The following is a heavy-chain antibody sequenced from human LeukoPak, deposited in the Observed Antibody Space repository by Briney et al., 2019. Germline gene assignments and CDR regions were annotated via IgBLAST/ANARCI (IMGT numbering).Heavy chain of an antibody. CDR2: IYYSGST. CDR3: ARGNYGTDY. D-gene: IGHD1-7*01. V-gene: IGHV4-39*01. Sequence: SETLSLTCTVSGGSISSSSYYWGWIRQPPGKGLEWIGSIYYSGSTFYNPSLKSRVTISVDTSKNQFSLKLSSVTAADTAVYYCARGNYGTDYWGQGTLVTVSS. J-gene: IGHJ4*02. CDR1: GGSISSSSYY.